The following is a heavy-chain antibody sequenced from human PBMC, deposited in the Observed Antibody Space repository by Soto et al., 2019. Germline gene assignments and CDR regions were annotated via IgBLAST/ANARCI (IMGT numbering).Heavy chain of an antibody. Sequence: QVQLVQSGAEVKKPGASVKVSCKASGYTFTSYYMHWVRQAPGQGLEWMGIINPSGGSTSYAQKLQGRGTMTRDTSTSTVYMELSSLRSEDTAVYYCARGITMVRFDYWGQGTLVTVSS. CDR3: ARGITMVRFDY. J-gene: IGHJ4*02. V-gene: IGHV1-46*01. D-gene: IGHD3-10*01. CDR2: INPSGGST. CDR1: GYTFTSYY.